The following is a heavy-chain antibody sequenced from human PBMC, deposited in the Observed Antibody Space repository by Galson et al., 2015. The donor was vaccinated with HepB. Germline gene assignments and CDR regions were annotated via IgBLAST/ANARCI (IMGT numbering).Heavy chain of an antibody. D-gene: IGHD4-23*01. CDR2: ISSSSTI. V-gene: IGHV3-48*02. J-gene: IGHJ4*02. Sequence: SLRLSCAASGFTFSSYSMNWVRQAPGKGLEWVSYISSSSTIYYADSVKGRFTISRDNAKNALYLQMNSLRDEDTAVYYCARTSYSGGNDFDYWGQGTLVTVSS. CDR1: GFTFSSYS. CDR3: ARTSYSGGNDFDY.